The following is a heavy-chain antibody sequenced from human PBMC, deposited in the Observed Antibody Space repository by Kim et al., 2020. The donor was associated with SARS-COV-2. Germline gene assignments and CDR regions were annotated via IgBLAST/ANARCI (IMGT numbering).Heavy chain of an antibody. V-gene: IGHV3-23*01. CDR3: AKDRLGTGSFGQLVRGGFDY. Sequence: GGSLRLSCAASGFTFSSYAMSWVRQAPGKGLEWVSAISGSGGSTYYADSVKGRFTISRDNSKNTLYLQMNSLRAEDTAVYYCAKDRLGTGSFGQLVRGGFDYWGQGTLVTVSS. D-gene: IGHD6-13*01. CDR2: ISGSGGST. CDR1: GFTFSSYA. J-gene: IGHJ4*02.